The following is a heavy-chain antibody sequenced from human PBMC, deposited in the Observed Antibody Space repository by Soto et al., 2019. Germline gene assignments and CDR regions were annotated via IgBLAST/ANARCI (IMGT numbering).Heavy chain of an antibody. D-gene: IGHD3-22*01. V-gene: IGHV1-8*01. J-gene: IGHJ4*02. CDR1: GSTFTNNN. CDR2: MNTKSGNT. CDR3: ALVVTPMAIDS. Sequence: ASVKVSCKASGSTFTNNNITWVRQATGQGLEWMGWMNTKSGNTGHAQKFQGRVTLTRNTSIHTAYMELSSLRSEDTAVYYCALVVTPMAIDSWGQGTLVTVSS.